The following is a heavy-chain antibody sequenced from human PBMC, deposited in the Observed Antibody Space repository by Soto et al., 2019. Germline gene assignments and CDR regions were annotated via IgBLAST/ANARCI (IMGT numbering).Heavy chain of an antibody. CDR2: ISTYNGNT. CDR1: GYTFTSYG. D-gene: IGHD2-2*01. CDR3: GRDLYQSVFYYGMDV. V-gene: IGHV1-18*01. J-gene: IGHJ6*02. Sequence: QVQVMQSGAEVKKPGASVKVSCKASGYTFTSYGISWVRQAPGQGXXXMGWISTYNGNTNYAQKLQGRVTMTTDTSTSTAYMELRSLRSDDTAVYYCGRDLYQSVFYYGMDVWGQGTTVTVSS.